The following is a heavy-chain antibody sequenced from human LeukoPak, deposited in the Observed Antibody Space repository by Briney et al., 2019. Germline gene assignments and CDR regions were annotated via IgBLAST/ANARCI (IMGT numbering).Heavy chain of an antibody. Sequence: HSGGSLRLSCAASGFTFSSYAMHWVRQAPGKGLEWVAVISYDGSNKYYADSVKGRFTISRDNSKNTLYLQMNSLRAEDTAVYYCARPSGGSLYYFDYWGQGTLVTVSS. CDR3: ARPSGGSLYYFDY. CDR2: ISYDGSNK. CDR1: GFTFSSYA. J-gene: IGHJ4*02. D-gene: IGHD2-15*01. V-gene: IGHV3-30*04.